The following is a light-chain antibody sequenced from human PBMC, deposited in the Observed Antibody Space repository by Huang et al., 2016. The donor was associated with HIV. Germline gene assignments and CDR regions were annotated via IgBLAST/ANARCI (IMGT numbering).Light chain of an antibody. CDR1: QSLVHRDGHTY. V-gene: IGKV2-30*02. J-gene: IGKJ4*01. CDR2: NVS. Sequence: DVVMTQSPLSQPVTLGQPASISCRSSQSLVHRDGHTYLNWFHQRPGQSPRRLIYNVSNRDSGVPDRFSGSGSDTDFTLKISRVEAEDVGVYYCMQGTHWPLTFGGGTKVEIK. CDR3: MQGTHWPLT.